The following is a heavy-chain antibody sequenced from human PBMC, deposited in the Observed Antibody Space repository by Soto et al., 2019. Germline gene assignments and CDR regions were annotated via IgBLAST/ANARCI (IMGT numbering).Heavy chain of an antibody. CDR2: IYYSGST. D-gene: IGHD3-22*01. V-gene: IGHV4-31*03. Sequence: PSETLSLTCTVSGGSISSGGYYWSWIRQHPGKGLEWIGYIYYSGSTYYNPSLKSRVTISVDTSKNQFSLKLSSVTAADTAVYYCARDLQNYYDSSGYQVFGYWGQGTLVNVSS. J-gene: IGHJ4*02. CDR1: GGSISSGGYY. CDR3: ARDLQNYYDSSGYQVFGY.